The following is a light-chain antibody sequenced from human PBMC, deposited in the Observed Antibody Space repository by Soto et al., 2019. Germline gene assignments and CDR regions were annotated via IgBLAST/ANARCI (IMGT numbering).Light chain of an antibody. CDR2: GAS. CDR3: QQYNDWRPIT. J-gene: IGKJ4*01. Sequence: ELVMAQSPATLSVAPGERATLSCRSSQSISTFLAWYQQKPGQAPRLLIYGASTRATGIPARFSGSGSGTEFTLTISSLQSEDSAVYYCQQYNDWRPITFGGGTKVDIK. CDR1: QSISTF. V-gene: IGKV3-15*01.